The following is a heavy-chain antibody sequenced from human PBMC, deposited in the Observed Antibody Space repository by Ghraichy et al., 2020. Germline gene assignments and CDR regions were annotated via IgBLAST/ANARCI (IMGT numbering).Heavy chain of an antibody. CDR3: ARRTWGSGGFDY. J-gene: IGHJ4*02. D-gene: IGHD3-16*01. Sequence: SQTLSLTCAVSGYSIKTDYHWGWIRQAPGKGLEWIGSIYHTGITYYNLSLKSRVTMSVDTSKNQFSLNLSSVTAADTAVYYCARRTWGSGGFDYWGQGTLVTVSS. CDR1: GYSIKTDYH. V-gene: IGHV4-38-2*01. CDR2: IYHTGIT.